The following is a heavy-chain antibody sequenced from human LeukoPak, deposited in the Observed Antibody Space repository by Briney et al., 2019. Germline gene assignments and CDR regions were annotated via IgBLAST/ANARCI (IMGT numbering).Heavy chain of an antibody. CDR1: GFTFSSYG. CDR3: LGRVATHPDFDH. V-gene: IGHV3-23*01. J-gene: IGHJ5*02. CDR2: ISGSGGTT. Sequence: PGGSLRLSCAASGFTFSSYGMNWVRQAPGKGLEWVSGISGSGGTTYYADSVKGRFTISRDNSKNSLSLQVSSLRAEDTAVYYCLGRVATHPDFDHWGQGTLVTVSS. D-gene: IGHD6-6*01.